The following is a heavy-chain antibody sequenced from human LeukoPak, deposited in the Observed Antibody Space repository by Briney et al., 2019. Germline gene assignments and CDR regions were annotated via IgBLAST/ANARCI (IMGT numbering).Heavy chain of an antibody. CDR2: FDPEDGET. D-gene: IGHD5-24*01. J-gene: IGHJ1*01. V-gene: IGHV1-24*01. CDR1: GYTLTELS. Sequence: ASVKVSCKVSGYTLTELSLHWVRQAPGKGLEWMGRFDPEDGETIYARKFQGRVTMTEDTSTDTAYMELSSLRSEDTAVYFCATGRDGYNSEYFQHWGQGTLVTVSS. CDR3: ATGRDGYNSEYFQH.